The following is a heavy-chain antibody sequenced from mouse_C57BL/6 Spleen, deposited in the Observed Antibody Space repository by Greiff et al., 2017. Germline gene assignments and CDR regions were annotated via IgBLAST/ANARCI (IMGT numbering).Heavy chain of an antibody. Sequence: ESGPGLVKPSQSLSLTCSVTGYSITSGYYWNWIRQFPGNKLEWMGYISYDGSNNYNPSLKNRISITRDTSKNQFFLKLNSVTTEDTATYYCARDYYGNYTGFDYWGQGTTLTVSS. CDR2: ISYDGSN. J-gene: IGHJ2*01. CDR3: ARDYYGNYTGFDY. D-gene: IGHD2-1*01. CDR1: GYSITSGYY. V-gene: IGHV3-6*01.